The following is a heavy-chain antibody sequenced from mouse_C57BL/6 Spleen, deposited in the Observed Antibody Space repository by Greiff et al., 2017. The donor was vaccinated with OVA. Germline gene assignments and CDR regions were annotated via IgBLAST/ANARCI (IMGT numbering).Heavy chain of an antibody. D-gene: IGHD1-1*01. CDR2: IYPGDGDT. J-gene: IGHJ3*01. V-gene: IGHV1-82*01. CDR3: ARGATVVAKGFAY. Sequence: VQLQQSGPELVKPGASVKISCKASGYAFSSSWMNWVKQRPGKGLEWIGRIYPGDGDTNYNGKFKGKATLTADKSSSTAYMQLSSLTSEDSAVYFCARGATVVAKGFAYWGQGTLVTVSA. CDR1: GYAFSSSW.